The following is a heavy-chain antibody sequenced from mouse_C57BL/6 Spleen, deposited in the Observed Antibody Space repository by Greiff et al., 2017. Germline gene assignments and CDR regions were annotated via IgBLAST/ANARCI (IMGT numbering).Heavy chain of an antibody. CDR1: GYTFTDYN. J-gene: IGHJ4*01. V-gene: IGHV1-18*01. CDR2: INPNNGGT. CDR3: ARGGGYYDYLYYAMDY. Sequence: EVKLEESGPELVKPGASVKIPCKASGYTFTDYNMDWVKQSHGKSLEWIGDINPNNGGTIYNQKFKGKATLTVDKSSSTAYMELRSLTSEDTAVYYCARGGGYYDYLYYAMDYWGQGTSVTVSS. D-gene: IGHD2-4*01.